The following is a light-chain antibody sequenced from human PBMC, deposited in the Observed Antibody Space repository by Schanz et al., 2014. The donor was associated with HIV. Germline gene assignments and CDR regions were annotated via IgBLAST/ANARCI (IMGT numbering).Light chain of an antibody. CDR2: GAS. V-gene: IGKV3-15*01. J-gene: IGKJ2*01. CDR3: QHYHTYPYT. CDR1: QSVSSN. Sequence: EIVLTQSPATLSLSPGERATLSCRASQSVSSNLAWYQQKPGQAPRLLIYGASTRATGIPARFSGSGSGTEFTLTISSLQSEDFASYYCQHYHTYPYTFGQGTELEI.